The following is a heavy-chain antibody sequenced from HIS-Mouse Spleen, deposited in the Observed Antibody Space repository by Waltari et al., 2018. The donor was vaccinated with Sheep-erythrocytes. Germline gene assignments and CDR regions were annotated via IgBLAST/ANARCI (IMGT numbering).Heavy chain of an antibody. D-gene: IGHD6-19*01. V-gene: IGHV4-34*01. J-gene: IGHJ3*02. Sequence: QVQLQQWGAGLLKPSETLSLTCAVYGGSFSGYYWCWIRQPPGKGLEWIGEINHSGSTNYNPSLKSRVTISVDTSKNQFSLKLSSVTAADTAVYYCALSVDLAGAFDIWGQGTMVTVSS. CDR3: ALSVDLAGAFDI. CDR2: INHSGST. CDR1: GGSFSGYY.